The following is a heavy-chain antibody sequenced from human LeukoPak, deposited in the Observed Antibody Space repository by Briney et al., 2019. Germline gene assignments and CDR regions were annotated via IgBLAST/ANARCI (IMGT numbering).Heavy chain of an antibody. V-gene: IGHV4-4*02. CDR2: IYHSGST. D-gene: IGHD2-2*01. J-gene: IGHJ4*02. CDR1: GGSISSSNW. CDR3: ARAGQGYCTSASCYLSLDY. Sequence: SGTLSLTCAVSGGSISSSNWRSWVRQPPGKGLEWIGQIYHSGSTNYNPSLKSRVAISVDKSKNQFSLNLNSVTAADTAVYYCARAGQGYCTSASCYLSLDYWGQGTLVTVSS.